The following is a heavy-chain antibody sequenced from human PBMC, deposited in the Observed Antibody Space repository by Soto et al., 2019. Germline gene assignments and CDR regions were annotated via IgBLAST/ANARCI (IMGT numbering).Heavy chain of an antibody. CDR2: IKEDGSEK. V-gene: IGHV3-7*03. Sequence: PGGSLRLSCAASGFTFSSYWMSWVRQTPGKGLEWVANIKEDGSEKYYVDSVKGRFTISRDNAKNSLYLQMDSLGAEDTAVYYCARKAGYSYGDYWGLGTLVTVSS. D-gene: IGHD5-18*01. J-gene: IGHJ4*02. CDR1: GFTFSSYW. CDR3: ARKAGYSYGDY.